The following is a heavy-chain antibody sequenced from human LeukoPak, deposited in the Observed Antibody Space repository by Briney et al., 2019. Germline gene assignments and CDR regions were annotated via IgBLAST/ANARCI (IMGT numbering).Heavy chain of an antibody. CDR3: ARVGGGTLGPAGIHGY. Sequence: ASVKVSCKASGGTFSSYAISWVRQAPGQGLEWMGGIIPVFGTANYAQKFQGRVTITADKSTSTAYMELSGLRSEDTAVYYCARVGGGTLGPAGIHGYWGQGTLVTVSS. J-gene: IGHJ4*02. CDR2: IIPVFGTA. V-gene: IGHV1-69*06. CDR1: GGTFSSYA. D-gene: IGHD2-15*01.